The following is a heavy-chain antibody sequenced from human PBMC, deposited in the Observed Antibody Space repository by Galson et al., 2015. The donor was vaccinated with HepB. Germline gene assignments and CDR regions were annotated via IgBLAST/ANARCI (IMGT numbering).Heavy chain of an antibody. CDR2: ISAYNGNT. V-gene: IGHV1-18*01. D-gene: IGHD2-8*02. CDR3: ARGLGCLAGGVCYLPRYYYYYMDV. Sequence: SVKVSCKASGYTFTSYGISWVRQAPGQGLEWMGWISAYNGNTNYAQKLQGRVTMTTDTSTSTAYMELRSLRSDDTAVYYRARGLGCLAGGVCYLPRYYYYYMDVWGKGTTVTVSS. J-gene: IGHJ6*03. CDR1: GYTFTSYG.